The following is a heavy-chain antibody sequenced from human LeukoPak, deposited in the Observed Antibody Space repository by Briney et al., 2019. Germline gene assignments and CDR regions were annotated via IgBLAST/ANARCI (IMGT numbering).Heavy chain of an antibody. J-gene: IGHJ4*02. D-gene: IGHD3-10*01. V-gene: IGHV4-30-2*05. CDR3: ARGAMVRGVITPRKFDY. CDR1: GGSISSGGYY. CDR2: IYHSGST. Sequence: SQTLSLTCTVSGGSISSGGYYWSWIRQPPGKGLEWIGYIYHSGSTYYNPSLKSRVTISVDTSKNQFSLKLSSVTAADTAVSYCARGAMVRGVITPRKFDYWGQGTLVTVTS.